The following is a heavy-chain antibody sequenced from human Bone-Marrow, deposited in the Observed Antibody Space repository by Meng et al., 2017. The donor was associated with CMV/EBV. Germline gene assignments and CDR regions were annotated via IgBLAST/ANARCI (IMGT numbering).Heavy chain of an antibody. D-gene: IGHD2-2*01. CDR1: GYTFTGYY. V-gene: IGHV1-2*02. Sequence: ASVKVSCKASGYTFTGYYMHWVRQAPGQGLEWMGWINPNSGGTNYAQKFQGRVAMTRDTSISTAYMELSRLRSDDTAVYYCAIPGYCSSTSCSIYYYYYYGMDVWGQGTTVTVSS. CDR2: INPNSGGT. J-gene: IGHJ6*02. CDR3: AIPGYCSSTSCSIYYYYYYGMDV.